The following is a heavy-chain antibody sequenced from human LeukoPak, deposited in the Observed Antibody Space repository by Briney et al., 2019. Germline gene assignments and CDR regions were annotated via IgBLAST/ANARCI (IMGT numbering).Heavy chain of an antibody. CDR3: ARDPPGLEVAGYDY. CDR1: GFNFSTYW. J-gene: IGHJ4*02. V-gene: IGHV3-7*01. D-gene: IGHD6-19*01. Sequence: GGSLRLSCAVSGFNFSTYWMSGVRQAPGKGLEWVANMNQDGSEKYYVDSLKGRFTISRDNAKNPLYLQMNSLRAEDTAVYYCARDPPGLEVAGYDYWGQGTLVTVSS. CDR2: MNQDGSEK.